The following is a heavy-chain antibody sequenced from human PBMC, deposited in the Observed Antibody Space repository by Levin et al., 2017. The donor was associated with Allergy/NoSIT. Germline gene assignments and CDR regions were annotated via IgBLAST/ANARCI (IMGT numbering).Heavy chain of an antibody. V-gene: IGHV3-30*18. J-gene: IGHJ4*02. CDR2: ISYDGSNK. CDR1: GFTFSNYG. Sequence: HTGGSLRLSCAASGFTFSNYGMHWVRQAPGKGLEWVAIISYDGSNKYYADSVKGRFTISRDNSKNTLYLQMNSLRAEDTAVYYCAKDGGSYSSSSDYWGQGALVTVSS. D-gene: IGHD6-6*01. CDR3: AKDGGSYSSSSDY.